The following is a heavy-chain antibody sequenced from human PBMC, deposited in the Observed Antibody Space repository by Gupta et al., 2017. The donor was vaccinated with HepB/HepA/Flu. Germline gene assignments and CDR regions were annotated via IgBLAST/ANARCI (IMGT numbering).Heavy chain of an antibody. Sequence: QVPLQESGQGLVKPSQTLSLTCTVSGGSISRGGYSWSWIRQHPGKGLEWLGYVYYSGSTYYNPSLKSRVTISVDTSKNQFSRKLSSVTAADTAVYYCARDTPQAAFDYWGQGTLVTVSS. CDR1: GGSISRGGYS. CDR3: ARDTPQAAFDY. J-gene: IGHJ4*02. V-gene: IGHV4-31*03. CDR2: VYYSGST. D-gene: IGHD6-13*01.